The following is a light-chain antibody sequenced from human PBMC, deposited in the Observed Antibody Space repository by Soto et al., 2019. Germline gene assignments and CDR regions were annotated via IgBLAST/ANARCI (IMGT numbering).Light chain of an antibody. V-gene: IGLV2-8*01. CDR1: DSKY. Sequence: QSALTQPPSASGSPGQSVTISCTGTDSKYVSWYQQHPGKAPRLLIYEAIKRPSGVPDRFSGSKSGNTASLTVSGLQAEDEADYHCTSYAGNNELVFGGGTKVTVL. CDR3: TSYAGNNELV. J-gene: IGLJ2*01. CDR2: EAI.